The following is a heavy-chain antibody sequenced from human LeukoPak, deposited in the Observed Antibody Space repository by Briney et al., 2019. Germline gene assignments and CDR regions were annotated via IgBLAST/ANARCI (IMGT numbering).Heavy chain of an antibody. V-gene: IGHV1-69*04. Sequence: SVKVSCKASGYTFTSYGISWVRQAPGQGLEWMGRIIPILGIANYAQKFQGRVTITADKSTSTAYMELSSLRSEDTAVYYCAREFHYYDSSGYYYKGFDPWGQGTLVTVSS. J-gene: IGHJ5*02. CDR1: GYTFTSYG. CDR3: AREFHYYDSSGYYYKGFDP. D-gene: IGHD3-22*01. CDR2: IIPILGIA.